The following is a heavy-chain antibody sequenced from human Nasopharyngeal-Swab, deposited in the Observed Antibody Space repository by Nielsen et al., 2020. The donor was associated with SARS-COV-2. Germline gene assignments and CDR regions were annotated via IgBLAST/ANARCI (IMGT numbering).Heavy chain of an antibody. Sequence: WIRQPPGKGLEWIGYIYYSGSTYYNPSLKSRVTISVDTSKNQFSLKLSSVTAADTAVYYCASAVGVVYFDSSGYFPPSWFDPWGQGTLVTVSS. V-gene: IGHV4-30-4*01. CDR3: ASAVGVVYFDSSGYFPPSWFDP. D-gene: IGHD3-22*01. CDR2: IYYSGST. J-gene: IGHJ5*02.